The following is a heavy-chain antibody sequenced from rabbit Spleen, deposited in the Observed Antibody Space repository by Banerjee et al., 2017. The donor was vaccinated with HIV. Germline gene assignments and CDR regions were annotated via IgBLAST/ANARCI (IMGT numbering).Heavy chain of an antibody. CDR1: GVSFSGSSY. J-gene: IGHJ6*01. V-gene: IGHV1S40*01. Sequence: QSLEESGGDLVKPGASLTLTCAASGVSFSGSSYMCWVRQAPGKGLEWIACIETGSSDFTYFASWAKGRFTIPKASSTTVTLQMTSLIAADTATYFCARDTSSSFSSYGMDLWGPGTLVTVS. CDR2: IETGSSDFT. D-gene: IGHD1-1*01. CDR3: ARDTSSSFSSYGMDL.